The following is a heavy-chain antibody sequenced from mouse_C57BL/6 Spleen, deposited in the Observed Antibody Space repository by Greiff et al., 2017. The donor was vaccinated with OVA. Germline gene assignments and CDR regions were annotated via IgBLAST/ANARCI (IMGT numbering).Heavy chain of an antibody. CDR3: TREGGYDYGYYFDY. D-gene: IGHD2-4*01. J-gene: IGHJ2*01. CDR1: GFTFSSYA. CDR2: ISSGGDYI. Sequence: EVKVVESGEGLVKPGGSLKLSCAASGFTFSSYAMSWVRQTPEKRLEWVAYISSGGDYIYYADTVKGRFTISRDNARNTLYLKRRSVKSGDTAMYDCTREGGYDYGYYFDYWGKGTTLTVSS. V-gene: IGHV5-9-1*02.